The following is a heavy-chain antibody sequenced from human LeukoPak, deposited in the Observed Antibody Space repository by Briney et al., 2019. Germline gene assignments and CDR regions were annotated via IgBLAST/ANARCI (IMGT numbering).Heavy chain of an antibody. V-gene: IGHV3-23*01. CDR3: AKDGED. CDR2: ISGSAPDT. J-gene: IGHJ4*02. Sequence: GGSLRLSCVASGFTFRNYAMSWVRQAPGKGPESVSTISGSAPDTHYADSVKGRFTISRDNSKNTLYLHMDSLRADDTAVYYCAKDGEDWGQGTLVTVSS. D-gene: IGHD2-21*01. CDR1: GFTFRNYA.